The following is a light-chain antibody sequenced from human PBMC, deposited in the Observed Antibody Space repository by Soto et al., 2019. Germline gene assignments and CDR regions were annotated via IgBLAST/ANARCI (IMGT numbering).Light chain of an antibody. Sequence: QSVLTQPPSASGTPGQRVTISCSGSSSNIGSYTVNWYQQLPGTAPNLLIYSNNQRPSGVLDRFSGSKSGTSASLAISGLQSEDEADYYCAAWDDSLNGYVFGTGTKVTVL. CDR2: SNN. CDR1: SSNIGSYT. V-gene: IGLV1-44*01. J-gene: IGLJ1*01. CDR3: AAWDDSLNGYV.